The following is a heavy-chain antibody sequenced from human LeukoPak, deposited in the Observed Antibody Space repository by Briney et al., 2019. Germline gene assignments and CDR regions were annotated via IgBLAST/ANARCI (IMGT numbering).Heavy chain of an antibody. V-gene: IGHV3-11*01. D-gene: IGHD3-22*01. CDR3: ASGYSSQVADY. CDR1: GFTLSDYY. Sequence: GGSLRLSCAASGFTLSDYYMSWIRQAPGKGLEWVSYSSSSGSTIYYADSVKGRFAISRDNAKNSLYLQMNSLRAEDTAVYYCASGYSSQVADYWGQGTLVTVSS. CDR2: SSSSGSTI. J-gene: IGHJ4*02.